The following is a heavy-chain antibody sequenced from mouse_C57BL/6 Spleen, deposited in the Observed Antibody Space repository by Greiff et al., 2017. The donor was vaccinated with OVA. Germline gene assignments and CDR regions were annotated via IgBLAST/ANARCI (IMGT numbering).Heavy chain of an antibody. Sequence: DVHLVESGGGLVQPGGSLKLSCAASGFTFSDYYMYWVRQTPEKRLEWVAYISNGGGSTYYPDTVKGRFTISRDNAKNTLYLQMSRLKSEDTAMYYCARRDWDYAMDYWGQGTSVTVSS. CDR3: ARRDWDYAMDY. CDR1: GFTFSDYY. V-gene: IGHV5-12*01. CDR2: ISNGGGST. J-gene: IGHJ4*01.